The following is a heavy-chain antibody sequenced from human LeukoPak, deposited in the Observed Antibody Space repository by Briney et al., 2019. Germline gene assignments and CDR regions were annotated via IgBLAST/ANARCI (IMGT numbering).Heavy chain of an antibody. CDR2: IWFDGSNK. CDR1: GFIFSNDA. D-gene: IGHD1/OR15-1a*01. CDR3: ARDPGRTGFDY. J-gene: IGHJ4*02. V-gene: IGHV3-33*01. Sequence: PGGSLRLSCAASGFIFSNDAMHWVRQAPGKGLEWVAFIWFDGSNKHYADSVKGRFTTSRDNSKNTLYLQMNSLRAEDTAVYYCARDPGRTGFDYWGQGTLVTVSS.